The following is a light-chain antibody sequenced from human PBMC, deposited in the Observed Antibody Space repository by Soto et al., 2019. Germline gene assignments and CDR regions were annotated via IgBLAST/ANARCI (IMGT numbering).Light chain of an antibody. CDR2: AAS. CDR1: QGISSY. V-gene: IGKV1-9*01. J-gene: IGKJ5*01. Sequence: IQLTQSPSSLSASVGDRVTITCRASQGISSYLAWYQQKPGKAPKLLIYAASTLQSGVPSRFSRSGSGPDFTLTISSLQPEDFATYYCQQLNRYPITFGQGTRLEIK. CDR3: QQLNRYPIT.